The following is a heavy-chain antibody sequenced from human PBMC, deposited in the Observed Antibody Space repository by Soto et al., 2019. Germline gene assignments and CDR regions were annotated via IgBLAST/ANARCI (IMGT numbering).Heavy chain of an antibody. CDR3: ARHGRERVYYGMDV. CDR2: FEPEDGEI. D-gene: IGHD1-26*01. V-gene: IGHV1-24*01. CDR1: GYTVTDLS. Sequence: ASVKVSCKVSGYTVTDLSIHWVRQSPGKGLEWMANFEPEDGEIVYAQKFQGRVKVTEDTSANTAYLELSSVTAADTAVYYCARHGRERVYYGMDVWGQGTTVTVSS. J-gene: IGHJ6*02.